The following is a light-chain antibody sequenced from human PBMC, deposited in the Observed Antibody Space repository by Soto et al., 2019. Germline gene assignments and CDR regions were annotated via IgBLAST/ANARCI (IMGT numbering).Light chain of an antibody. CDR2: MVS. J-gene: IGLJ1*01. V-gene: IGLV2-14*01. CDR3: TSPTPGSLYV. Sequence: QSVLTQPPSASGTPGQRVTISCSGSSSNIGSRIVNWYQQYPGRVPKLLIYMVSNRASGVSNRFSGSKSGNTASLTISGLQAEDEADYFCTSPTPGSLYVFGTGTKVTVL. CDR1: SSNIGSRI.